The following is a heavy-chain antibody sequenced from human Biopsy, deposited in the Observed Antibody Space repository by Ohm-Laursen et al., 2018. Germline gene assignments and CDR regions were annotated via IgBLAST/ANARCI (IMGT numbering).Heavy chain of an antibody. CDR1: GGSFTGHY. D-gene: IGHD4-23*01. V-gene: IGHV4-59*11. Sequence: TLSLTCTVSGGSFTGHYWSWIRQPPGKGLEWIGHISCTGYTSYNASLKGRVTISVDTSRNHFSLRLSSLTAADTAVHYCARGSNDFGGLYFPRWGQGTLLTVSS. CDR3: ARGSNDFGGLYFPR. J-gene: IGHJ4*02. CDR2: ISCTGYT.